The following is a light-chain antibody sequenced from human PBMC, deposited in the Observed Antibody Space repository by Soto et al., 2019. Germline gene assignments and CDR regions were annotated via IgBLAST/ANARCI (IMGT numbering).Light chain of an antibody. Sequence: EIVLTQSPGTLSLSPGERATLSCRASQSISSSSLAWYQQKRGQAPRLLIYGASRRATGIPDTFSGSGSGTDFTLTISRLEPEDFAVYYCQLYGDSPRTFGQGTKVDIK. CDR3: QLYGDSPRT. J-gene: IGKJ1*01. CDR2: GAS. CDR1: QSISSSS. V-gene: IGKV3-20*01.